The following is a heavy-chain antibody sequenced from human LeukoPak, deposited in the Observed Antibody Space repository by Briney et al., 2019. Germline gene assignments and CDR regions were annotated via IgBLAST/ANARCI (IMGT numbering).Heavy chain of an antibody. CDR2: INSDGSST. CDR1: GFTFSSYW. V-gene: IGHV3-74*01. CDR3: ARGLGFWSGYYNAFDI. D-gene: IGHD3-3*01. J-gene: IGHJ3*02. Sequence: PGGSLRLSCAASGFTFSSYWMRWVRQAPGKGLVWVSRINSDGSSTTYADSVKGRFTISRDNAKNTLYLQMNSLRAEDTAVYYCARGLGFWSGYYNAFDIWGQGTMVTVSS.